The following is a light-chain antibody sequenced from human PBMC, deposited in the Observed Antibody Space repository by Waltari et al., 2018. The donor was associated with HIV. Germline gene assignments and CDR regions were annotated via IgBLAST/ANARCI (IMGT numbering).Light chain of an antibody. CDR1: ELGDKY. J-gene: IGLJ3*02. V-gene: IGLV3-1*01. CDR3: QAWGSSTSGV. CDR2: QDN. Sequence: SYEVTQPPSVAVSPGQTASITCSGYELGDKYTCWYQQKPGQSPLLVIYQDNKRPPGIPERFSGSSSGHTATLTISGTLPMDEADYYCQAWGSSTSGVFATGTKLTVL.